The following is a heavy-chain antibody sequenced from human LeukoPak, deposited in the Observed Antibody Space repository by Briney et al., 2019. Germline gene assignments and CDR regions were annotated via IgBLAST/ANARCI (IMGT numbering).Heavy chain of an antibody. CDR2: IWYDGSSK. D-gene: IGHD5-24*01. V-gene: IGHV3-33*03. Sequence: GGSLRLSCAASGFTFSSYGLHWGRQAPGKGLEWVALIWYDGSSKYYADSVKGRFTISRDNSKNTLYLQMNSLRADDTAVYYCGSGRDGYTVDYWGQGTLVTVSS. CDR1: GFTFSSYG. J-gene: IGHJ4*02. CDR3: GSGRDGYTVDY.